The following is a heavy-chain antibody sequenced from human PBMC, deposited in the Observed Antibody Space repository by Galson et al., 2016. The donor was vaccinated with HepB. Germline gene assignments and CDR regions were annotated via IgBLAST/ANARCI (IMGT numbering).Heavy chain of an antibody. CDR1: GYTFTSYY. D-gene: IGHD1-26*01. J-gene: IGHJ4*02. Sequence: SVKVSCKASGYTFTSYYMHWVRQAPGQGLEWMGLINPSGGSTTYAQNFQGRVTMTRDTSTSTVYMELSSLRSEDTAVYYRARVTTPAYYFDYWGQGTLVTVSS. V-gene: IGHV1-46*01. CDR3: ARVTTPAYYFDY. CDR2: INPSGGST.